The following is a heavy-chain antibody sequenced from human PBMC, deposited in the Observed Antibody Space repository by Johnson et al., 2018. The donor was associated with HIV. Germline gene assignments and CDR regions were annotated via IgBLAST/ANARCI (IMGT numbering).Heavy chain of an antibody. V-gene: IGHV3-23*01. CDR3: AKDQTYNFWSGYYGGDAFDI. J-gene: IGHJ3*02. Sequence: ACLKGRFTISRDNSKNTLYLQMNSLRAEDTAVYYCAKDQTYNFWSGYYGGDAFDIWGQGTMVTVSS. D-gene: IGHD3-3*01.